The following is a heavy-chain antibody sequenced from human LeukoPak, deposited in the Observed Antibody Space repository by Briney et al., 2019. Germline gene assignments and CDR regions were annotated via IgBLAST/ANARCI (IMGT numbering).Heavy chain of an antibody. CDR1: GGTITRYG. J-gene: IGHJ4*02. CDR2: IIPVLGMT. Sequence: SVRVSRKASGGTITRYGISWVRQAPGQGLEWMGRIIPVLGMTNYAQKLQGRIAITAATSTSTAYMELNTLRSEDTAIYYCARDDSCGYYYEWGQGTLVTVSS. CDR3: ARDDSCGYYYE. V-gene: IGHV1-69*04. D-gene: IGHD3-22*01.